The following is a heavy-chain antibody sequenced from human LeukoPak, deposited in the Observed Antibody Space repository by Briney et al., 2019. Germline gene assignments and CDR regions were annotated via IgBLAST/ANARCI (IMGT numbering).Heavy chain of an antibody. J-gene: IGHJ4*02. CDR1: GGSFSGYY. D-gene: IGHD6-19*01. CDR2: IYYSGST. Sequence: SETLSLTCAVYGGSFSGYYWGWIRQPPGKGLEWIGSIYYSGSTYYNPSLKSRVTISVDTSKNQFSLKLSSVTAADTAVYYCARDPGSMFGFIAVAYFDYWGQGSLVTVSS. CDR3: ARDPGSMFGFIAVAYFDY. V-gene: IGHV4-34*01.